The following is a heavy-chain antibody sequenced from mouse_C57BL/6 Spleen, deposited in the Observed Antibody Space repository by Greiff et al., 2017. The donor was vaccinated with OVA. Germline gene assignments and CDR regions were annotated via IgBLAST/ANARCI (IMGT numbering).Heavy chain of an antibody. V-gene: IGHV1-26*01. Sequence: VQLKQSGPELVKPGASVKISCKASGYTFTDYYMNWVKQSHGKSLEWIGDINPNNGGTSYNQKFKGKATLTVDKSSSTAYMELRSLTSEDSAVYYCARRDTGDYFDYWGQGTTLTVSS. CDR3: ARRDTGDYFDY. CDR2: INPNNGGT. J-gene: IGHJ2*01. D-gene: IGHD1-1*01. CDR1: GYTFTDYY.